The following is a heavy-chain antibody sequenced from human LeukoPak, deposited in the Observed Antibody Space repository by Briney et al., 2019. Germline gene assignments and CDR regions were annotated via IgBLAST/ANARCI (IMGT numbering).Heavy chain of an antibody. J-gene: IGHJ4*02. Sequence: ASVKVSCKASGYTFTSYDINWVRQATGQGLEWMGWMNPNSGNTGYAQKFQGRVTITRNTSMSTAYKELSSLRSEDTAVYYCARVRRYCSSTSCYGPFAYWGQGTLVTVSS. CDR2: MNPNSGNT. V-gene: IGHV1-8*03. CDR1: GYTFTSYD. CDR3: ARVRRYCSSTSCYGPFAY. D-gene: IGHD2-2*01.